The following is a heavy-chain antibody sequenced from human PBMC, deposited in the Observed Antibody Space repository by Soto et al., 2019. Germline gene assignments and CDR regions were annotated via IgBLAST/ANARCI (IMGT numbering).Heavy chain of an antibody. V-gene: IGHV3-48*03. D-gene: IGHD3-3*01. J-gene: IGHJ6*02. CDR3: ARYLLHYDFWSGYSAYFYYGMDV. Sequence: PGGSLRLSCAASGFTFSSYEMNWVRQAPGQGLEWVSYISDSGGTVYYADPVKGRFTVSRDNAQNSVYLQMNSLRTEDTAVYYCARYLLHYDFWSGYSAYFYYGMDVWGPGTTVTVSS. CDR2: ISDSGGTV. CDR1: GFTFSSYE.